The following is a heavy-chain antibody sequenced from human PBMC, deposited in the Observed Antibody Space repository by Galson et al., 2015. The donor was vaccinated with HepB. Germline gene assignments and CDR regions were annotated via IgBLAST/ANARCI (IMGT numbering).Heavy chain of an antibody. CDR3: ARGMYSSHWHVPRLPDF. CDR2: ITSTSTYI. V-gene: IGHV3-21*01. Sequence: SLRLSCAASGFPFSIFSMNWVRQAPGKGLEWVSSITSTSTYIFYADSVKSRFTVSRDNAENSLYLQVNSLRVEDTAVYYCARGMYSSHWHVPRLPDFWGQGTLVAVSS. CDR1: GFPFSIFS. D-gene: IGHD6-13*01. J-gene: IGHJ4*02.